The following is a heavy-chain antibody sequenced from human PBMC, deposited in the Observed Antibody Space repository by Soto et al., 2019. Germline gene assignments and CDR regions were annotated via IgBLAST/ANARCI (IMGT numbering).Heavy chain of an antibody. Sequence: SETLSLTCAVYGGSFSGYYWSWIRQPPGKGLEWIGEINHSGSTNYNPSLKSRVTISVDTSKNQFSLKLSSVTAADTAVYYCARGEAYCSGGSCYYWDWGQGTLVTVSS. D-gene: IGHD2-15*01. V-gene: IGHV4-34*01. J-gene: IGHJ4*02. CDR1: GGSFSGYY. CDR3: ARGEAYCSGGSCYYWD. CDR2: INHSGST.